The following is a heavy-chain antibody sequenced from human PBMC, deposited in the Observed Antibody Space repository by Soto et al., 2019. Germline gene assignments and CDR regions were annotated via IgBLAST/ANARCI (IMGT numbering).Heavy chain of an antibody. D-gene: IGHD6-13*01. CDR3: ASSAGLDHLLNYYGLNV. CDR1: GGTFTSTA. V-gene: IGHV1-69*01. Sequence: QMLLVQSSAEVKKPGSSVKVSCKASGGTFTSTAFSWVRQAPGQGLEWMGGIIPVLGTPNYAQKFQARLTVTADASTTTVHMELSSLRSDDTAVYYCASSAGLDHLLNYYGLNVWGQGTTVPVSS. J-gene: IGHJ6*02. CDR2: IIPVLGTP.